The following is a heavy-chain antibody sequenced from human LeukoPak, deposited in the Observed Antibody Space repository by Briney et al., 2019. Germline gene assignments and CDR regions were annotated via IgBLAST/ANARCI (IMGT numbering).Heavy chain of an antibody. CDR1: GFTFTDYW. CDR2: IRFDGSIT. Sequence: GGSLRLSCAASGFTFTDYWMSWVRQAPGKGLEWVAFIRFDGSITYYADSVKGRFTISRDNSKNTLYLQMNSLRAEDTAVFYCAKRGGTYIGYFDYWGQGTLVTVSS. J-gene: IGHJ4*02. D-gene: IGHD3-10*01. CDR3: AKRGGTYIGYFDY. V-gene: IGHV3-30*02.